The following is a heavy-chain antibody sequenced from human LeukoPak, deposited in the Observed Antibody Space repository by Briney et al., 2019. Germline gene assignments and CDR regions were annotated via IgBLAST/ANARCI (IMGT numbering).Heavy chain of an antibody. Sequence: SVKVSCKASGGTFSSYAISWVRQAPGQGREWRGRIIPIFGTANYAQKFQGRLTITTDESTSTAYMELSSLRSEDTAVYYCASIAAADYNWFDPWGQRTLVTVSS. CDR3: ASIAAADYNWFDP. J-gene: IGHJ5*02. V-gene: IGHV1-69*05. CDR1: GGTFSSYA. D-gene: IGHD6-13*01. CDR2: IIPIFGTA.